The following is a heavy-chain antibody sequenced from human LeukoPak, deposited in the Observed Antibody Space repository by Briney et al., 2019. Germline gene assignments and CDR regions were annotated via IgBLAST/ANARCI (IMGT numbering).Heavy chain of an antibody. CDR1: CISFRNAL. J-gene: IGHJ4*02. Sequence: GFLRLSCAASCISFRNALMSWGRPAPGEGVGGAGRIKNKTDGGNTDYVAPVKGRFTISRDDSKNTLYLQMNSLKTEDTAVYYCTTSGYYYDSSGYSYYFDYWGQGTLVTVSS. D-gene: IGHD3-22*01. V-gene: IGHV3-15*01. CDR2: IKNKTDGGNT. CDR3: TTSGYYYDSSGYSYYFDY.